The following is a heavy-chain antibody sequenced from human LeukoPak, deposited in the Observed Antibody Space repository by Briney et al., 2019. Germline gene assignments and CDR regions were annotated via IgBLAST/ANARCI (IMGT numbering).Heavy chain of an antibody. J-gene: IGHJ4*02. D-gene: IGHD3-3*01. CDR1: GGSLSGYY. CDR3: ARGAEYYAIWRGYAAYSDY. V-gene: IGHV4-34*01. CDR2: INHSVSA. Sequence: SETLSLTCAVYGGSLSGYYWSWIRQPPRKGLEWMGEINHSVSANYNPSLKSRVTISVDTSKNQFSLKMSSVTAADTAVYFCARGAEYYAIWRGYAAYSDYWGQGISVTVSS.